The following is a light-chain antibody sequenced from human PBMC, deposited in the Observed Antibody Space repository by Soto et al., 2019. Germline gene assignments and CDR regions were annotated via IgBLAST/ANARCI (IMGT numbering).Light chain of an antibody. CDR3: QQVKTYPLT. Sequence: DIQLTQSPSFLSASVGDRVTITCRASQDVSSNLAWYQQKPGNAPKLLIYAASTLQSGVPSGFGGSGSGTEFTLTITSLQPEDFATYYCQQVKTYPLTFGGGTKVEIK. V-gene: IGKV1-9*01. J-gene: IGKJ4*01. CDR2: AAS. CDR1: QDVSSN.